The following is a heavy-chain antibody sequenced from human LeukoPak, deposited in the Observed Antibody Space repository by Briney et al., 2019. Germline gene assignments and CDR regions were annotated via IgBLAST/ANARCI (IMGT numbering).Heavy chain of an antibody. V-gene: IGHV4-59*08. D-gene: IGHD3-9*01. J-gene: IGHJ4*02. Sequence: PSETLSLTCTVSGGSISSYYWSWIRQPPGKGLEWIGYIYYSGSTNYNPSLKSRVTISVDTSKNQFSLKLSSVTAADTAVYYCARQHSYDILTGYYDFGYFDYWGQGTLVTVSS. CDR2: IYYSGST. CDR3: ARQHSYDILTGYYDFGYFDY. CDR1: GGSISSYY.